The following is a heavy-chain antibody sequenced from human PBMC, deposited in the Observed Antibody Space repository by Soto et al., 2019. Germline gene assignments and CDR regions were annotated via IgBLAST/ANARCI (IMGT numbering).Heavy chain of an antibody. CDR2: IYYSGST. CDR3: ARVGGYSYGLNLFDP. D-gene: IGHD5-18*01. J-gene: IGHJ5*02. CDR1: GGSISSYY. Sequence: SETLSLTCTVSGGSISSYYWSWIRQPPGKGLEWIGYIYYSGSTNYNPSLKSRVTISVDTSKNQFSLKLSSVTAADTAVYYCARVGGYSYGLNLFDPWGQGTLVTVSS. V-gene: IGHV4-59*01.